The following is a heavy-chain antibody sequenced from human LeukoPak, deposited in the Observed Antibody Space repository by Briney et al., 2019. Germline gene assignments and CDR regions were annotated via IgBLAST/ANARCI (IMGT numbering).Heavy chain of an antibody. CDR2: IYTSGST. CDR1: GGSISSYY. J-gene: IGHJ6*03. Sequence: SETLSLTCTVSGGSISSYYWSWIRQPAGKGLEWIGRIYTSGSTNYNPSLKSRVTISVDTSKNQFSLKLSSVTAADTAVYYCARSPRGATSRYYYYYYMDVWGKGTTVTVSS. D-gene: IGHD5-24*01. V-gene: IGHV4-4*07. CDR3: ARSPRGATSRYYYYYYMDV.